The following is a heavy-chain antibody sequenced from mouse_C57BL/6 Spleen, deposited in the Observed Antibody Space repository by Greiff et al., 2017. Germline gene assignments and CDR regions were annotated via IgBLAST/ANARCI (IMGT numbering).Heavy chain of an antibody. D-gene: IGHD4-1*01. CDR2: IDPETGGT. Sequence: VQLQEPGAELVRPGASVTLSCKASGYTFTDYEMHWVKQTPVHGLEWIGAIDPETGGTAYNQKFKGKAILTADKSSSTAYMELRSLTSEDSAVYFCTGSAGTFAYWGQGTLVTVSA. V-gene: IGHV1-15*01. CDR1: GYTFTDYE. J-gene: IGHJ3*01. CDR3: TGSAGTFAY.